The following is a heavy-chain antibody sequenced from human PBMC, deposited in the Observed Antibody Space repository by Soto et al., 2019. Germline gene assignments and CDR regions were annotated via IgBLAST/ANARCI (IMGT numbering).Heavy chain of an antibody. CDR3: ARVANYYGPGSYYNHPGSDP. D-gene: IGHD3-10*01. V-gene: IGHV1-69*06. CDR1: GGTFSSYA. CDR2: IIPIFGTA. J-gene: IGHJ5*02. Sequence: LVKVSCKASGGTFSSYAISWVRQAPGQGLEWMGGIIPIFGTANYAQKFQGRVTITADKSTSTAYMELSSLRFEDTAVYYCARVANYYGPGSYYNHPGSDPWRQGTLVTVSS.